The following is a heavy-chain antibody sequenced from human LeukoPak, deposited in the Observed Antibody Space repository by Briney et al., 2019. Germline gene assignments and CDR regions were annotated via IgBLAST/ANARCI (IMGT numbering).Heavy chain of an antibody. Sequence: SSETLSLTCAVYGGSFSGYYWSWIRQPPGKGLEWIGYIYYSGSTNYNPSLKSRVTISVDTSKNQFSLKLSSVTAADTAVYYCARSYDSSGYYDYWGQGTLVTVSS. CDR3: ARSYDSSGYYDY. J-gene: IGHJ4*02. CDR2: IYYSGST. V-gene: IGHV4-59*08. D-gene: IGHD3-22*01. CDR1: GGSFSGYY.